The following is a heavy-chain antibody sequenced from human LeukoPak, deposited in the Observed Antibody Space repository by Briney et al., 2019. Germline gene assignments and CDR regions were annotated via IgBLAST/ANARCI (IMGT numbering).Heavy chain of an antibody. CDR3: ARSFDI. Sequence: PGGSLRLSCAASGFTFSNYEMSWVRQAPGKGLEWVSHISSSGTTTYDADSVKGRFTISRDNAKKSLYLQMNSLRVEDTAVYYCARSFDIWGQGTMVTVSS. CDR2: ISSSGTTT. J-gene: IGHJ3*02. V-gene: IGHV3-48*03. CDR1: GFTFSNYE.